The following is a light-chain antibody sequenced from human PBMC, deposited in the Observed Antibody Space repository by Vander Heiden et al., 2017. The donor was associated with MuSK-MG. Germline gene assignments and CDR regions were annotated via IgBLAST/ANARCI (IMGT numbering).Light chain of an antibody. V-gene: IGKV4-1*01. CDR3: QQYYSAPQT. CDR2: GAS. Sequence: DIVMTQSLDSLAVSLGERATINCKSSQSILSVSDNKNYLAWYQQKSGQPPKLLISGASTRESGVPDRFSGSGSETDFTLTISSLQAEDVAVYYCQQYYSAPQTFGPGTKVDIK. CDR1: QSILSVSDNKNY. J-gene: IGKJ3*01.